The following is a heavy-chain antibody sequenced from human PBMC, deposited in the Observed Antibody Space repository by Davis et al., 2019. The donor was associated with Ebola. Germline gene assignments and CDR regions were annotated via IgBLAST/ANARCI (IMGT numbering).Heavy chain of an antibody. D-gene: IGHD3-10*01. V-gene: IGHV1-8*01. CDR1: GYTFTSYD. J-gene: IGHJ6*04. CDR2: MNSISGNT. CDR3: ARGGTVKLVRQVWYYGTDV. Sequence: ASVQVSCKASGYTFTSYDINWARQAPGQGLEWMGWMNSISGNTGYALKFQGRVTMTMNTPTNTAYMELSSLDSDDTAVYYCARGGTVKLVRQVWYYGTDVWGKGTTVTVSS.